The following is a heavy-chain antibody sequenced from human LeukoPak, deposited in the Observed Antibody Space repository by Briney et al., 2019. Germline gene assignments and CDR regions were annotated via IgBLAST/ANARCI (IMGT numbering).Heavy chain of an antibody. V-gene: IGHV1-2*02. Sequence: ASVKVSCKASGYTFTGFYFHWMRQAPGQGLEWMGWINPNSGGTNYAQKFQGRVTMTRDTSISTAYMELSRLKSDDTAVYYCARGPRRLLAATRGAFDYWGQGTLVTVSS. CDR2: INPNSGGT. CDR3: ARGPRRLLAATRGAFDY. CDR1: GYTFTGFY. D-gene: IGHD2-15*01. J-gene: IGHJ4*02.